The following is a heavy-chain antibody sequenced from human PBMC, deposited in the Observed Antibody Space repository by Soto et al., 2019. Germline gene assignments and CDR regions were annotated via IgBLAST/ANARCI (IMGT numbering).Heavy chain of an antibody. J-gene: IGHJ4*01. V-gene: IGHV3-74*01. D-gene: IGHD6-6*01. CDR2: INTDGSGT. Sequence: EVRLVQSGGGLAQPGGSLRLSCAASGFTFSSDWMHWVRQAPGKGLVWVSRINTDGSGTSYVDSVKGRFTISRDNAQNTLDLQMHCLSVEHTAVYYCTRARPEPARFFEFWGKGDMVTVS. CDR3: TRARPEPARFFEF. CDR1: GFTFSSDW.